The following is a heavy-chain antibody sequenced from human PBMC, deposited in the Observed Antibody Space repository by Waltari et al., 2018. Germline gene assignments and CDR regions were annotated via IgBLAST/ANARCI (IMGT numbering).Heavy chain of an antibody. CDR1: GFTFRSFS. J-gene: IGHJ6*02. CDR3: ARDQYFSRSYYGMDV. Sequence: EVQLVESGGGLVKPGGSLRLSCAASGFTFRSFSMNWVRQAPGKGLGWISNIRSDGTTIYDADSVKGRFTISRDNAKNSVYLQMNSLRAEDTAVYYCARDQYFSRSYYGMDVWGQGTTVTVS. D-gene: IGHD3-9*01. CDR2: IRSDGTTI. V-gene: IGHV3-48*01.